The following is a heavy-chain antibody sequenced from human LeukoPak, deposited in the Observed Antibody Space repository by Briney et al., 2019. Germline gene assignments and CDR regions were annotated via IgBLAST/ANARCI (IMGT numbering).Heavy chain of an antibody. V-gene: IGHV3-30*18. CDR1: GFTFINYG. J-gene: IGHJ6*02. CDR3: AKDDYGATSPDHFYHYYGMDV. Sequence: GGSLRLSCAASGFTFINYGMHWVRQAPGKGLQCVAVISYDGSNKYYADSVKGRFTISRDNSKNTLYLQMNSLSADDTAVYYCAKDDYGATSPDHFYHYYGMDVWGQGTTVTVS. D-gene: IGHD4-17*01. CDR2: ISYDGSNK.